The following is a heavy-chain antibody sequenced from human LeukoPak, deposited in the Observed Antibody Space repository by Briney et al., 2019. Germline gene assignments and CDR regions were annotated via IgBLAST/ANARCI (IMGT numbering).Heavy chain of an antibody. CDR1: GFTFSSYS. J-gene: IGHJ6*03. CDR2: ISDSGIST. Sequence: GGSLRLSCAASGFTFSSYSVNWVRQAPGKGLEWVSAISDSGISTYFADSVKGRFTISRDNSKNTLYLQMNSLRAEDTAVYYCARGPLGYSSSWYNYYYYMDVWGKGTTVTVSS. V-gene: IGHV3-23*01. D-gene: IGHD6-13*01. CDR3: ARGPLGYSSSWYNYYYYMDV.